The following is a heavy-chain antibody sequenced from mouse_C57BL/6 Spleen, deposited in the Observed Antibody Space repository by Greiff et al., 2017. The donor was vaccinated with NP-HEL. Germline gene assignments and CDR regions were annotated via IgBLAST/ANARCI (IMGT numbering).Heavy chain of an antibody. V-gene: IGHV1-18*01. CDR1: GYTFTDYN. J-gene: IGHJ4*01. D-gene: IGHD2-2*01. Sequence: EVQLQQSGPELVKPGASVKIPCKASGYTFTDYNMDWVKQSHGKSLEWIGDINPNNGGTIYNQKFKGKATLTVDKSSSTAYMEIRSLTSEDTAVYYCARSLWLRLYAMDYWGQGTSVTVSS. CDR3: ARSLWLRLYAMDY. CDR2: INPNNGGT.